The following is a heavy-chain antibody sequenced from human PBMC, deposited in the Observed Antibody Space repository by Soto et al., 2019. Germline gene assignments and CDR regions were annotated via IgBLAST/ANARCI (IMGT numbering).Heavy chain of an antibody. Sequence: ASVKGYCKASGYTFTGYYMHWVRQTPGQGLEWMGWINPNSGGTNYAQKFQGWVTMTRDASISTAYMELSRLRSDDTAVYYCAREVFDVDTAMANYYYYGMDVWGQGTTVTV. CDR1: GYTFTGYY. CDR3: AREVFDVDTAMANYYYYGMDV. D-gene: IGHD5-18*01. V-gene: IGHV1-2*04. CDR2: INPNSGGT. J-gene: IGHJ6*02.